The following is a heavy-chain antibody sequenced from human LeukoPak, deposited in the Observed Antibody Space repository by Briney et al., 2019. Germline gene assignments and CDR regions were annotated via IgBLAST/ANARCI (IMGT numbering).Heavy chain of an antibody. CDR2: INSDGSST. Sequence: LTGGSLRLSCAASGFTFSSYWMHRVRQAPGKGLVWVSRINSDGSSTSYADSVKGRFTISRDNAKKSLFLQMNSLRAEDTAVYYCTRVTNSGYDSGNFDYWGQGTLVTVSS. CDR3: TRVTNSGYDSGNFDY. D-gene: IGHD5-12*01. CDR1: GFTFSSYW. J-gene: IGHJ4*02. V-gene: IGHV3-74*01.